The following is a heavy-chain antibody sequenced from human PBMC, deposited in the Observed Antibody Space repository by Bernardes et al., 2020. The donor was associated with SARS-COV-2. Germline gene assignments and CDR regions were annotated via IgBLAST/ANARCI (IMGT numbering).Heavy chain of an antibody. CDR2: VSDDGNKR. CDR3: ARDITTLGHDYGMDV. J-gene: IGHJ6*02. D-gene: IGHD3-22*01. CDR1: GFKFGVHA. Sequence: GGSLRLSCVASGFKFGVHAIHWVRQAPGKGLEWVAVVSDDGNKRMYADSMKGRFTISRDNSRNTLHLQMNSLRADDTAVYYCARDITTLGHDYGMDVWGQGTTVTVSS. V-gene: IGHV3-33*08.